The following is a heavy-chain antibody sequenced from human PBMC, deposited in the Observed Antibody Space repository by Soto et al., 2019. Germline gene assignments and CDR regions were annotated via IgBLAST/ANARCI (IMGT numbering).Heavy chain of an antibody. CDR3: ARGHVILTGCKFTF. V-gene: IGHV1-18*01. D-gene: IGHD3-9*01. CDR2: ISAYNGNI. CDR1: GYDFTNYG. Sequence: QVRLVQSGAEVKKPGASVKVSCKTYGYDFTNYGINWVRQAPGQGLEWMGWISAYNGNIVYAQNFRGRATLTTDTSTGSAYMELRSLRSDDTAVYYCARGHVILTGCKFTFWGQGTLVTVSS. J-gene: IGHJ4*02.